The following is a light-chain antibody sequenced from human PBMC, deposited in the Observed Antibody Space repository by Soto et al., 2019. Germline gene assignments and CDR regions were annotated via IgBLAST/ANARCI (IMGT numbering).Light chain of an antibody. CDR3: ATRDASLQSWV. Sequence: QSVLTQPPSVSGTPGQRVTISCSGSSSNIGSHLVNWYQQVPGTAPRLLIYTNNQRPSGVPDRFSDSKSGTSASLAISGLQSEDEAHYYCATRDASLQSWVFGGGTKVTVL. CDR1: SSNIGSHL. V-gene: IGLV1-44*01. CDR2: TNN. J-gene: IGLJ3*02.